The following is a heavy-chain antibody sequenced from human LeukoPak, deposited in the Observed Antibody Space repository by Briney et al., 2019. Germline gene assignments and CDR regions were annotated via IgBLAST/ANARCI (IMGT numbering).Heavy chain of an antibody. J-gene: IGHJ5*02. CDR3: ARKGPYAFDP. D-gene: IGHD3-16*01. Sequence: SETLSLTCAVSGYSISSSDWWGWIRQPPGKGLEWIGHIYYSGSTNSNPSLTSRVTMSVDTSKNQFSLKLSSVTALDTAVYYCARKGPYAFDPWGQGTLVTVSS. CDR2: IYYSGST. CDR1: GYSISSSDW. V-gene: IGHV4-28*06.